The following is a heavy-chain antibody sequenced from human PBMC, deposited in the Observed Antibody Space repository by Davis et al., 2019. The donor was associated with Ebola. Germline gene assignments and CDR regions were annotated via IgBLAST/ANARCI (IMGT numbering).Heavy chain of an antibody. J-gene: IGHJ6*03. CDR2: FLYGGTT. CDR1: GASVSSSSYF. Sequence: ESLKISCTVSGASVSSSSYFWGWIRQPPGKGLEWIGIFLYGGTTHSSPSLKSRVTMSIDMSKNQFSLKLTSVTAADTATYYCAKGFSMKAVAQNGYMDVWGKGTTVTVSS. V-gene: IGHV4-39*07. CDR3: AKGFSMKAVAQNGYMDV. D-gene: IGHD3-22*01.